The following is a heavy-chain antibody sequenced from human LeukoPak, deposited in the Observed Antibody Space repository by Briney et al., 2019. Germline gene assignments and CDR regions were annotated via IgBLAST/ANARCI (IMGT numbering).Heavy chain of an antibody. Sequence: GGSLRLSCAASGFTFSSYEMNWVRQAPGKGLEWVSYISSSGSTIYYADSVKGRFTISRDNAKNSLYLQMNSLRAEDTAVYYCAREGQLLVRYYFDYWGQGTLVTVSS. CDR3: AREGQLLVRYYFDY. CDR1: GFTFSSYE. V-gene: IGHV3-48*03. D-gene: IGHD6-13*01. CDR2: ISSSGSTI. J-gene: IGHJ4*02.